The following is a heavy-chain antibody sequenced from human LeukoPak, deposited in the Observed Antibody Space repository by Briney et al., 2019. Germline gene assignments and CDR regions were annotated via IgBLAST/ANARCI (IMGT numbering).Heavy chain of an antibody. Sequence: GGSLRLSCAASGFTFSSYTMSWVRQAPGKGLEWVSAISGSGGSTYYADSVKGRFTISRDNSKNTLYLQMNSLRAEDTAVYYCAKDLGRITMIVVVISAFDYWGQGTLVTVSS. CDR1: GFTFSSYT. CDR2: ISGSGGST. D-gene: IGHD3-22*01. CDR3: AKDLGRITMIVVVISAFDY. V-gene: IGHV3-23*01. J-gene: IGHJ4*02.